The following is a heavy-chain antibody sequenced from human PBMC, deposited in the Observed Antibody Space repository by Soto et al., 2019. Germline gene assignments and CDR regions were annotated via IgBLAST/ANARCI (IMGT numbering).Heavy chain of an antibody. Sequence: GESLKISCKGSGYSFTSYWIGWVRQMPGKGLEWVGRIDPSDSYTNYSPSFQGHVTISADKSISTAYLQWSSLKASDTAMYYCASSPRGYCSSTSCRELGNYYGMDVWGQGTTVTVSS. CDR3: ASSPRGYCSSTSCRELGNYYGMDV. J-gene: IGHJ6*02. V-gene: IGHV5-10-1*01. D-gene: IGHD2-2*01. CDR2: IDPSDSYT. CDR1: GYSFTSYW.